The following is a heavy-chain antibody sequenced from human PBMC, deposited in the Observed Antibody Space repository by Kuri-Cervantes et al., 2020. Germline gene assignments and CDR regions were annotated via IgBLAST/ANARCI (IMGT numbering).Heavy chain of an antibody. CDR2: INPSGGST. CDR1: GYTFTSYY. D-gene: IGHD5-12*01. J-gene: IGHJ4*02. CDR3: ARDRGGGYVGGYFDY. Sequence: ASVKVSCKASGYTFTSYYIHWVRQAPGQGLEWMGIINPSGGSTSYAQKFQGRVTMTRDTSTSTVYMELSSLRSEDTAVYYCARDRGGGYVGGYFDYWGQGSLVTVSS. V-gene: IGHV1-46*01.